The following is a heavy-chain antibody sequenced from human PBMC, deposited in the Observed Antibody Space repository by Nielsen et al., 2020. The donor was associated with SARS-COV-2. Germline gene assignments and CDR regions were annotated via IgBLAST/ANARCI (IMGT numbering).Heavy chain of an antibody. V-gene: IGHV4-30-2*01. CDR2: IYHSGNSH. CDR1: GGSISSVGYS. CDR3: ARGDEYHSGPGFDY. D-gene: IGHD1-26*01. J-gene: IGHJ4*02. Sequence: SETLSLTCAVFGGSISSVGYSWSWIRQPPGKGLEWIGYIYHSGNSHYYNPSLKSRVTFLVDTPKHQFSLKLTSVTAADTAVYYCARGDEYHSGPGFDYWGQGTLVTVSP.